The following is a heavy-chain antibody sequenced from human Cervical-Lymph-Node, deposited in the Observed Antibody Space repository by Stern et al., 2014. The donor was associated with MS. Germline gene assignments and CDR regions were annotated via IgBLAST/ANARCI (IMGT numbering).Heavy chain of an antibody. J-gene: IGHJ4*02. CDR2: IIPIFGTA. D-gene: IGHD6-19*01. Sequence: VQLLESGAEVKKPGSSVKVSCKASGGTFSSYAISWVRQAPGQGLEWMGGIIPIFGTANYAQKFQGRVTITDESTSTAYMELSSLRSEDTAVYYCARAQSGWKRSLGYWGQGTLVTVSS. CDR3: ARAQSGWKRSLGY. CDR1: GGTFSSYA. V-gene: IGHV1-69*01.